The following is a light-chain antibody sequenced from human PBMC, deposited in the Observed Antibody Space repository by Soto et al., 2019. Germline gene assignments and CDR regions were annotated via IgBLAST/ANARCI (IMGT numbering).Light chain of an antibody. Sequence: QSVLTQPASVSGSPGQSITISCTGSNTDIGNYKIVSWYQQHPGKAPKLIIYEVTKRPSGASNRFSGSKSGNTASLTISGLQAEDEADYHCCSYAGSDVFVVGSGTKV. CDR2: EVT. CDR1: NTDIGNYKI. CDR3: CSYAGSDVFV. V-gene: IGLV2-23*02. J-gene: IGLJ1*01.